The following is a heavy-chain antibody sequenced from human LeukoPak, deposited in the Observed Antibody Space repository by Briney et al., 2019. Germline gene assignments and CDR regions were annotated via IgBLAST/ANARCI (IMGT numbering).Heavy chain of an antibody. CDR3: ASGDCSSTSCYDY. CDR1: GLTVSSNY. Sequence: PGGSLRLSCAASGLTVSSNYMSWVRQAPGKGLEWVSVIYSGGSTYYADSVKGRFTISGDNSKNTLYLQMNSLRAEDTAVYYCASGDCSSTSCYDYWGQGTLVTVSS. CDR2: IYSGGST. V-gene: IGHV3-53*01. D-gene: IGHD2-2*01. J-gene: IGHJ4*02.